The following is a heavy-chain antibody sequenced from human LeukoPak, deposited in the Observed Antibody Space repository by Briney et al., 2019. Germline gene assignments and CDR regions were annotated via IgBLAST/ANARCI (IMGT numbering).Heavy chain of an antibody. D-gene: IGHD6-13*01. V-gene: IGHV3-7*01. CDR2: MKYDGSEK. Sequence: GGSLRLSCAASGFTFSSYWMSWVRQAPGKGLEREANMKYDGSEKYYVDSVKGRFTISRDNAKNSLYLQMNSLRAEDTAVYYCARDIEAAGLFLDYWGQGTLVTVSS. CDR1: GFTFSSYW. CDR3: ARDIEAAGLFLDY. J-gene: IGHJ4*02.